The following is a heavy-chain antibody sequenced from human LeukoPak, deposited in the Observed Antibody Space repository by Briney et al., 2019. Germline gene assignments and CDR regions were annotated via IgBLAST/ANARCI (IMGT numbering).Heavy chain of an antibody. CDR1: GFTFSSYG. D-gene: IGHD4-4*01. J-gene: IGHJ6*02. CDR2: MWYDGSNE. V-gene: IGHV3-33*01. CDR3: ARDRQPTVTRYFYGLDA. Sequence: PGGSLRLSCTASGFTFSSYGMHWVRQAPGKGLEWVASMWYDGSNEYYADSVKGRFTISRDNSKNTLYLQMNSLRAEDTAVYYCARDRQPTVTRYFYGLDAWGQGTTVTVSS.